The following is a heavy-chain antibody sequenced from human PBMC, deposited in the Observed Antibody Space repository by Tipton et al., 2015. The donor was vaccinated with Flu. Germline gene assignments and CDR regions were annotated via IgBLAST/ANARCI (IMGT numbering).Heavy chain of an antibody. CDR1: SGSIRSTNYF. V-gene: IGHV4-39*01. J-gene: IGHJ4*02. Sequence: TLSLTCTVSSGSIRSTNYFCALIRQPPGKRLELIGSIYPSGTTYYNPSLKSRVTISVDTSKSQFSLMLRSVTAADTAVYYCARDIFGYGNFDSWGQGTLVTVSS. CDR3: ARDIFGYGNFDS. D-gene: IGHD3-3*02. CDR2: IYPSGTT.